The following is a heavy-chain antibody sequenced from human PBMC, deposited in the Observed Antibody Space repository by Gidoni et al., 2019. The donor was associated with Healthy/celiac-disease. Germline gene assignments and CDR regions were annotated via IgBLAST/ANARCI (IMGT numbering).Heavy chain of an antibody. D-gene: IGHD7-27*01. CDR3: AHATWGADWFDP. V-gene: IGHV2-5*05. CDR1: GTSLSTSGVG. CDR2: IYWDDDK. J-gene: IGHJ5*02. Sequence: QITLKESGPTLVKPTQTLTLTCTFPGTSLSTSGVGVGWIRQPPGKALEWLALIYWDDDKRYGPSLKSRLTITKDTSKNQVVLTMTNMDPVDTATYYCAHATWGADWFDPWGQGTLVTVSS.